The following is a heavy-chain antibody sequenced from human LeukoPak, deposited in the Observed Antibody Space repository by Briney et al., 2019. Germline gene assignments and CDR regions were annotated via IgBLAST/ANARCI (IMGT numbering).Heavy chain of an antibody. D-gene: IGHD3-3*01. CDR1: GFTFSTYA. CDR2: ISGSGGST. J-gene: IGHJ4*02. Sequence: GGSLRLSCAASGFTFSTYAMSWVRQAPGKGLEWVSGISGSGGSTYYADSVKGRFTISRDNSKNTLYLQMNSLRAEDTAVYYCAKALRFLEFLFDYWGQETLVTVSS. V-gene: IGHV3-23*01. CDR3: AKALRFLEFLFDY.